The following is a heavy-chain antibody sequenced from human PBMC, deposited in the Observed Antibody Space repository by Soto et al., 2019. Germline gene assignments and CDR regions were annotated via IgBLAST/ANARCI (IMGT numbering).Heavy chain of an antibody. Sequence: SVKVSCKASAFTFTSSALRCVRQDPGQRLEWMGWINPNSGGTNYAQKFQGWVTMTRDTSISTAYMELSRRRSDDTAVYYCGTPIAAAGIYAFDIWGQGTMVTVSS. CDR2: INPNSGGT. J-gene: IGHJ3*02. CDR3: GTPIAAAGIYAFDI. CDR1: AFTFTSSA. D-gene: IGHD6-13*01. V-gene: IGHV1-2*04.